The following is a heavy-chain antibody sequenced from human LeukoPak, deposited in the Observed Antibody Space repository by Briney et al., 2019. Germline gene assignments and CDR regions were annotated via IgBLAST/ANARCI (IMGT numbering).Heavy chain of an antibody. Sequence: ASVKVSCKASGYTFTDYYMHWVRQAPGRGLELMGWINPNTGGTNHAQKFQGRVTMTRDTSISTAYMELSRLRSDDTAVYYCAIGGSIAAAAPNWGQGTLVIVSS. CDR3: AIGGSIAAAAPN. V-gene: IGHV1-2*02. CDR2: INPNTGGT. J-gene: IGHJ4*02. D-gene: IGHD6-13*01. CDR1: GYTFTDYY.